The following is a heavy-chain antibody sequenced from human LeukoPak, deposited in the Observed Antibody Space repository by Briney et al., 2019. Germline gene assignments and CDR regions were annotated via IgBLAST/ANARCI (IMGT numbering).Heavy chain of an antibody. J-gene: IGHJ4*02. CDR2: IFFTGRT. Sequence: KPSETLSLTCTVSGGSVNSGAYYWSWIRQFPGKGLEWIGQIFFTGRTDYNPSLKSRLAISIDTSRDQFSQELSSVSAADTATYYCARDRASGMDYWGQGILVTVSS. D-gene: IGHD3-10*01. V-gene: IGHV4-31*03. CDR3: ARDRASGMDY. CDR1: GGSVNSGAYY.